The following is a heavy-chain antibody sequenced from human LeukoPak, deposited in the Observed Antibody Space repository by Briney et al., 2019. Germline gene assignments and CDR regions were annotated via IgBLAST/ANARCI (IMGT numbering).Heavy chain of an antibody. CDR3: ARGGYYYDSSGYYY. CDR2: INHSGST. J-gene: IGHJ4*02. V-gene: IGHV4-34*01. Sequence: SETLSLTCAVYGGSFSGYYWSWIRQPPGKGLEWIGEINHSGSTNYNPSLKSRVTISVDTSKNQFSLKLSSVTAADTAVYYCARGGYYYDSSGYYYWGQGTLVTVSS. D-gene: IGHD3-22*01. CDR1: GGSFSGYY.